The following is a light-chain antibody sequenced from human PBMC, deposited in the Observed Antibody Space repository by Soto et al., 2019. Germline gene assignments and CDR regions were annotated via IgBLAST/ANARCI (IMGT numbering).Light chain of an antibody. V-gene: IGKV3-15*01. CDR1: QSVTSD. J-gene: IGKJ1*01. Sequence: EIVLTQSPGTLSVSPGERATLSCRASQSVTSDLAWYQQKPGQPPRLLIFDASTRATGVPARFIGSGSGTEFTLTISSLQSEDFGFYYCQQYNNWPWTFGQGTKVDIK. CDR3: QQYNNWPWT. CDR2: DAS.